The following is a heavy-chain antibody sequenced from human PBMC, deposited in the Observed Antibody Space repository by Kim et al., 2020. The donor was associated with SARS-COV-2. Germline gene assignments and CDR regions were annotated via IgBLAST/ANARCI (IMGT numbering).Heavy chain of an antibody. CDR3: ARAQGDMITFGGVITSWFDP. D-gene: IGHD3-16*02. V-gene: IGHV4-59*01. Sequence: SETLSLTCTVSGGSISSYYWSWIRQPPGKGLEWIGYIYYSGSTNYNPSLKSRVTISVDTSKNQFSLKLSSVTAADTAVYYCARAQGDMITFGGVITSWFDPWVQGTLVTVSS. CDR1: GGSISSYY. J-gene: IGHJ5*02. CDR2: IYYSGST.